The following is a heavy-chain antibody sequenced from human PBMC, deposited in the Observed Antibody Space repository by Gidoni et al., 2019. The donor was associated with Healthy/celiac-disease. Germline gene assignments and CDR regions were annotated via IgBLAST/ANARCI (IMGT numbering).Heavy chain of an antibody. V-gene: IGHV3-49*05. D-gene: IGHD3-22*01. J-gene: IGHJ4*02. CDR3: TSYYDSSGYYSLDY. Sequence: VQLVVSGGGLVKPGRSLRLSCTASGFTFGAYAMSWFRQAPGKGLEWVGFIRSKAYGGTTEYAESVKGRFTISRDDSKSIAYLQMNSLKTEDTAVYYCTSYYDSSGYYSLDYWGQGTLVTVSS. CDR2: IRSKAYGGTT. CDR1: GFTFGAYA.